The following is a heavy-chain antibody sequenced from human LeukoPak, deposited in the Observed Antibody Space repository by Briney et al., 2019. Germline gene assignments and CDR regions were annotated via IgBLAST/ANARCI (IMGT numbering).Heavy chain of an antibody. Sequence: PSETLSLTCAVYGGSFSGCYWSWIRQPPGKGLEWIGEINHSGSTNYNPSLKSRVTISVDTSKNQFSLKLSSVTAADTAVYYCARGSLAYNYNWFDPWGQGTLVTVSS. D-gene: IGHD1-20*01. V-gene: IGHV4-34*01. J-gene: IGHJ5*02. CDR2: INHSGST. CDR1: GGSFSGCY. CDR3: ARGSLAYNYNWFDP.